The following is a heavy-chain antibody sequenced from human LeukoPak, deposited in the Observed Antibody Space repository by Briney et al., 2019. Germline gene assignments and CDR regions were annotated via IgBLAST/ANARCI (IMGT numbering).Heavy chain of an antibody. D-gene: IGHD6-13*01. CDR2: IIPIFGTA. V-gene: IGHV1-69*13. J-gene: IGHJ4*02. CDR3: NLAAAGRFDY. Sequence: GASVKVSCKASGGTFSSYVISWVRQAPGQGLEWMGGIIPIFGTANYPQKFQGRVTITADESTSTAYMELSSLRSEDTAVYYCNLAAAGRFDYWGQGTLVTVSS. CDR1: GGTFSSYV.